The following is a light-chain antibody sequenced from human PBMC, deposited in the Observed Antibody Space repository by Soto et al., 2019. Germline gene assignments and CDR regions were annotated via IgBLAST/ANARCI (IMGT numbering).Light chain of an antibody. CDR2: NND. Sequence: QSVVTQPPSASGTPGQRVTISCSGTSSNIATNTVNWYLQLPGTAPKLLIYNNDQRPSGVPDRFSASKSDTSASLAISGLQSEDEADYYCAVWDGSLSGDVIFGGGTKLTVL. CDR1: SSNIATNT. CDR3: AVWDGSLSGDVI. J-gene: IGLJ2*01. V-gene: IGLV1-44*01.